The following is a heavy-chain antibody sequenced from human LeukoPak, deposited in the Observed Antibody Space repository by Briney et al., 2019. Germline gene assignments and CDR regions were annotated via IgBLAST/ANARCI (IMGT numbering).Heavy chain of an antibody. D-gene: IGHD4/OR15-4a*01. CDR2: IISSSSNI. CDR1: EFTFSSYS. Sequence: NPGGSLILCCAASEFTFSSYSMNWGRQAPGKGLEWVSSIISSSSNIYYADSVKGRFTISRDNSKNSLYLQMNSLRAEDTTVYYCASLLETMATTSHYGGEGTLVTVPS. V-gene: IGHV3-21*01. J-gene: IGHJ4*02. CDR3: ASLLETMATTSHY.